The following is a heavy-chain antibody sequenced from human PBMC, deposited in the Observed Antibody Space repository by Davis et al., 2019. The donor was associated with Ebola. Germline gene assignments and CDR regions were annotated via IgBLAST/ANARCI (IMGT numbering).Heavy chain of an antibody. CDR1: GFTFSSYW. CDR3: AKEKGYSSRGWKYYFDY. CDR2: ISWNSGSI. J-gene: IGHJ4*02. V-gene: IGHV3-9*01. D-gene: IGHD6-13*01. Sequence: GGSLRLSCAASGFTFSSYWMHWVRQAPGKGLEWVSGISWNSGSIGYADSVKGRFTISRDNAKNSLYLQMNSLRAEDTALYYCAKEKGYSSRGWKYYFDYWGQGTLVTVSS.